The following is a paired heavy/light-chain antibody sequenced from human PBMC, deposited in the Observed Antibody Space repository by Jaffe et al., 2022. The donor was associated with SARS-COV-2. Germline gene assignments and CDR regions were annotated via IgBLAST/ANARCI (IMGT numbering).Heavy chain of an antibody. CDR1: GGSISNYY. CDR3: ARYQYVAGPFDI. V-gene: IGHV4-59*01. D-gene: IGHD3-10*01. Sequence: QVQLQESGPRLVKPSETLSLTCAVSGGSISNYYWSWVRQPPGKGLEWIGYIYYSGSTNSNPSLKSRVTISIDTSKNQFSLKLTSVTAADTAVYYCARYQYVAGPFDIWGQGTMVTVSS. J-gene: IGHJ3*02. CDR2: IYYSGST.
Light chain of an antibody. CDR1: QSINSQ. V-gene: IGKV1-5*03. CDR3: QQYGTYFRT. J-gene: IGKJ1*01. Sequence: DIQMTQSPSALSASVGDRVTITCRAGQSINSQLAWYQQKPGKAPKLLIYKASSLETGVPSRFSGSGSGTEFTLTISSLQPDDFATYYCQQYGTYFRTFGQGTKVEI. CDR2: KAS.